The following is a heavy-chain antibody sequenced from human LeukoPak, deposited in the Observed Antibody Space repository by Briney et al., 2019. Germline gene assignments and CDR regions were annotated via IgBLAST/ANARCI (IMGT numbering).Heavy chain of an antibody. D-gene: IGHD6-13*01. J-gene: IGHJ5*02. CDR2: IYYSWSS. Sequence: SETLSLTCTVSGGSINSGGSYWSWIRQHPGKGLEWIGCIYYSWSSYYNPSLKSRVTISVDTSKNQFSLKLSSVTAADTAVYYCARGVDYSSSWYNWFDPWGQGTLVTVSS. CDR1: GGSINSGGSY. CDR3: ARGVDYSSSWYNWFDP. V-gene: IGHV4-61*08.